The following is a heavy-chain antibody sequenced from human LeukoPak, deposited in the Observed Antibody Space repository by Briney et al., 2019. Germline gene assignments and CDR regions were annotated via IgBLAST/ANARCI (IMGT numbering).Heavy chain of an antibody. Sequence: PGGSLRLSCAASGFTFNNYRMNWVRQAPGKGLEWVSSISSSGTYIYYADSVKGRFTISRDNAKNSLYLQMNCLRAEDTAVYYCARDRCSGGICYSFDQWGQGTLVTVSS. D-gene: IGHD2-15*01. J-gene: IGHJ4*02. V-gene: IGHV3-21*01. CDR2: ISSSGTYI. CDR3: ARDRCSGGICYSFDQ. CDR1: GFTFNNYR.